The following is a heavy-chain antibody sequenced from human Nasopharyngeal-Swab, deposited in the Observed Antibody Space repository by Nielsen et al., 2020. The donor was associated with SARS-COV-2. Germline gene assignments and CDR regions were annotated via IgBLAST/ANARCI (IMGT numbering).Heavy chain of an antibody. CDR3: AKLDMVRGVIITSYAFDI. D-gene: IGHD3-10*01. CDR2: ISYDGSNK. J-gene: IGHJ3*02. Sequence: WIRQPPGKGLEWVAAISYDGSNKYYADSVKGRFTISRDNSKNTLYLQMNSLRAEDTAVYYCAKLDMVRGVIITSYAFDIWGQGTMVTVSS. V-gene: IGHV3-30*18.